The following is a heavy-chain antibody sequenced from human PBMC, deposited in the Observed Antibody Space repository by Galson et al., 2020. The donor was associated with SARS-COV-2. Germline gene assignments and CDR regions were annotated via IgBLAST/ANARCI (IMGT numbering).Heavy chain of an antibody. J-gene: IGHJ6*02. V-gene: IGHV2-70*04. CDR2: IDWDDDK. CDR1: GFSLSTSGMR. CDR3: VRGYYYGMDV. Sequence: SGPTLVKPTQTLTLTCTFSGFSLSTSGMRVSWIRQPPGKALEWLARIDWDDDKFYSTSLKTRLTISKDTSKNQVVLTMTNMDPVDTATYYCVRGYYYGMDVWGQGTTVTVSS.